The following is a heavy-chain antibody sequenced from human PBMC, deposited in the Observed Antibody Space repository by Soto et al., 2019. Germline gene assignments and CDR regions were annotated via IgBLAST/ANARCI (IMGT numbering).Heavy chain of an antibody. J-gene: IGHJ4*02. D-gene: IGHD6-13*01. CDR1: GYNFTNYW. CDR3: SRHRYGSSSWYYFDF. V-gene: IGHV5-51*01. CDR2: IYPGDSDT. Sequence: PGESLKISCKGSGYNFTNYWIGWVRQMPAKGLEWMGIIYPGDSDTRYSPSFEGQVSISADKSISTAYLQWSSLKASDTAMYYCSRHRYGSSSWYYFDFWGQGTLVTVSS.